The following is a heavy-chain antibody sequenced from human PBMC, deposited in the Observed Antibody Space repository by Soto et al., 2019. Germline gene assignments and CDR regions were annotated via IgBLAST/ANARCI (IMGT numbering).Heavy chain of an antibody. CDR1: GFSFRSYG. Sequence: GGSLRLSCAASGFSFRSYGMHWVRQAPGKGLEWVAVISYDGSNKYYADSVKGRFTISRDNSKNTLYLHMNSLRAEDTAVYYCARDHIQWVFYYYTMDVWGQGTTVTVSS. CDR3: ARDHIQWVFYYYTMDV. J-gene: IGHJ6*02. CDR2: ISYDGSNK. V-gene: IGHV3-30*03. D-gene: IGHD5-12*01.